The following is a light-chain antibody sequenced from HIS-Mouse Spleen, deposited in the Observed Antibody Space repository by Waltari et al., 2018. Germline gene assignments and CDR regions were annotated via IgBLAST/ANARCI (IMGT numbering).Light chain of an antibody. CDR2: EDN. CDR1: SGSIASNY. J-gene: IGLJ3*02. CDR3: QSYDSSNWV. Sequence: NFMLTQPHSVSESPGKTVTISCTGSSGSIASNYVQWYQQRPGSAPTTVIYEDNQRPSGVPDRFSGSIDSSSNSASLTISGLKTEDEADYYCQSYDSSNWVFGGG. V-gene: IGLV6-57*02.